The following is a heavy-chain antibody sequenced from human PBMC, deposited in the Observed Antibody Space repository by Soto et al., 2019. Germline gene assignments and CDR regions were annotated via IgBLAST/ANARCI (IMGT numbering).Heavy chain of an antibody. CDR3: ARNFDIAATGTAFDS. CDR1: GGSISGHY. CDR2: IYSSGTT. J-gene: IGHJ4*02. V-gene: IGHV4-4*07. D-gene: IGHD6-13*01. Sequence: QVQLQESGPSLVRPSETLSLTCSVSGGSISGHYWSWIRLPAGRRLQWVGRIYSSGTTNYNPSLKSRVHMSVDTDRNSFSLRLDSVTAADTAVYYCARNFDIAATGTAFDSWGRGVLVTVSS.